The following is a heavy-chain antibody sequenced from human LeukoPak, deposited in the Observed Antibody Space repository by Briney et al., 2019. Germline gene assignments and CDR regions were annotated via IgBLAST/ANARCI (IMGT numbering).Heavy chain of an antibody. CDR2: ISSSSSYI. V-gene: IGHV3-21*01. D-gene: IGHD2-15*01. Sequence: GGSLRLSCAASGFTFSSYSMNWVRQAPGKGLEWVSSISSSSSYIYYADSVKGRFTISRDNAKNSLYLQMNSLRAEDTAVYYCASGGRPAYCSGGSCPSPLFDYWGQGTLVTVSS. CDR1: GFTFSSYS. J-gene: IGHJ4*02. CDR3: ASGGRPAYCSGGSCPSPLFDY.